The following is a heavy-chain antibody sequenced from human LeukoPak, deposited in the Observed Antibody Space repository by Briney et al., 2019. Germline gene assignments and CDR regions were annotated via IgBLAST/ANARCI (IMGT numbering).Heavy chain of an antibody. J-gene: IGHJ4*02. V-gene: IGHV3-23*01. CDR1: GFTFSSYW. CDR3: AKGGPTGSNYFDF. CDR2: ISGSGYYS. D-gene: IGHD1-26*01. Sequence: GSLRLSCAASGFTFSSYWMSWVRQAPGKGLEWVSVISGSGYYSYYADSVKGRFTVSRDNSKTTLYLQMNSLRADDTAVYYCAKGGPTGSNYFDFWGQGTLVTVSS.